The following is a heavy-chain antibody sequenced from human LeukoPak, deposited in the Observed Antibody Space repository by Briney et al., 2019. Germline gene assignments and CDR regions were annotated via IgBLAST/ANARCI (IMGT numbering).Heavy chain of an antibody. J-gene: IGHJ4*02. V-gene: IGHV4-34*01. CDR2: INHSGST. CDR1: GGSFSGYY. D-gene: IGHD3-10*01. Sequence: PSETLSLTCAVYGGSFSGYYWSWIRQPPGEGLEWIGEINHSGSTNYNPSLKSRVTISVDTSKNQFSLKLSSVTAADTAVYYCARGGRCGEPIKGRNRLFDYWGQGTLVTVSS. CDR3: ARGGRCGEPIKGRNRLFDY.